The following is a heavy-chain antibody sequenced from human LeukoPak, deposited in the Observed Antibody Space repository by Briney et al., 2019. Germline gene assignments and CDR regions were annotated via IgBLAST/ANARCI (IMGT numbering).Heavy chain of an antibody. CDR3: ARIVVVAATEANNWFDP. V-gene: IGHV4-4*07. Sequence: PSETLSLTCTVSGGSISSYYWSWIRQPAGKGLEWIGRIYTSGSTNYNPSLKSRVTMSVDTSKNQFSLKLSSVTAADTAVYYCARIVVVAATEANNWFDPWGQGTLVTVSS. J-gene: IGHJ5*02. CDR1: GGSISSYY. D-gene: IGHD2-15*01. CDR2: IYTSGST.